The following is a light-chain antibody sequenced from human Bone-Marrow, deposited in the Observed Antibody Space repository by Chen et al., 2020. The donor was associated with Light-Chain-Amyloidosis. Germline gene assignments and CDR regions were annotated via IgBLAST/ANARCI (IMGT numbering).Light chain of an antibody. CDR3: QQYGTSPHT. CDR2: GSS. CDR1: QTISSNY. V-gene: IGKV3-20*01. Sequence: EIVLTQSPGTLSLSPGEGANLSCRASQTISSNYLTWYQQKFGQAPRLLIYGSSSRATGIPDRFTGNGSETDCTLAINRLEPEDFAMYYCQQYGTSPHTFGGGTKVEIK. J-gene: IGKJ4*01.